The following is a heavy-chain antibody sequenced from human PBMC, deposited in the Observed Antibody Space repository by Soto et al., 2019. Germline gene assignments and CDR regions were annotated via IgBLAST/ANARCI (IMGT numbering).Heavy chain of an antibody. CDR3: ARGDTIFGVVIISAFDP. CDR2: MNPNSGNT. J-gene: IGHJ5*02. CDR1: GYTFTSYD. V-gene: IGHV1-8*01. D-gene: IGHD3-3*01. Sequence: ASVKVSCKASGYTFTSYDINWVRQATGQGLEWMGWMNPNSGNTGYAQKFQGRVTMTRNTSISTAYMELSSLRSEDTAVYYCARGDTIFGVVIISAFDPWGQGTLATVSS.